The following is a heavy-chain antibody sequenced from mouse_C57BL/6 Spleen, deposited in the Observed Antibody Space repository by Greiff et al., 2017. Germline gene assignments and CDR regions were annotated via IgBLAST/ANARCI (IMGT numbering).Heavy chain of an antibody. D-gene: IGHD4-1*01. CDR1: GYTFTSYW. V-gene: IGHV1-69*01. Sequence: QVQLQQPGAELVMPWASVKLSCKASGYTFTSYWMHWVKQRPGQGLEWIGEIDPSDSYTNYNQKFKGKSTLTVDKSSSTAYMQLSSLTSEDSAVYYCARPGANWDWYFDVWGTGTTVTVSS. CDR3: ARPGANWDWYFDV. CDR2: IDPSDSYT. J-gene: IGHJ1*03.